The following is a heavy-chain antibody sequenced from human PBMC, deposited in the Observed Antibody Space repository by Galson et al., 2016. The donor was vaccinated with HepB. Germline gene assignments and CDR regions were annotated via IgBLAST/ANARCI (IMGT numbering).Heavy chain of an antibody. CDR2: ISSSSSYI. D-gene: IGHD1-26*01. Sequence: SLRLSCAASGFTFSSYGMHWVRQAPGKGLEWVSSISSSSSYIYYADSVKGRFTISRDNAKNLLYLQMNSLRAEDTAVYYCARGDTVGAIFDYWGQGTLVTVSS. CDR3: ARGDTVGAIFDY. J-gene: IGHJ4*02. CDR1: GFTFSSYG. V-gene: IGHV3-21*01.